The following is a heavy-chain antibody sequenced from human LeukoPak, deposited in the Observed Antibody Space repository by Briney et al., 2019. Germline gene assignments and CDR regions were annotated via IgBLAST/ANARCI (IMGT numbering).Heavy chain of an antibody. J-gene: IGHJ5*02. CDR2: INHSGST. CDR3: ARLLRVGYCSTTTCNWFDP. D-gene: IGHD2-2*03. V-gene: IGHV4-34*01. CDR1: GGSINNYY. Sequence: SETLSLTCTVSGGSINNYYWSWIRQPPGKGLEWIGEINHSGSTNYSPSLKSRVTISVDTSKNQFSLKLSSVTAADTAVYYCARLLRVGYCSTTTCNWFDPWGQGTLVTVSS.